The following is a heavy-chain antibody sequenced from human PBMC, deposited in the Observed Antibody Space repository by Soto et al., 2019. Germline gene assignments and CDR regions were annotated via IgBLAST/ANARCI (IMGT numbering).Heavy chain of an antibody. CDR1: GFTFSSYG. J-gene: IGHJ4*02. CDR3: ARYYYDSGSRGSSIDY. V-gene: IGHV3-33*01. D-gene: IGHD3-10*01. Sequence: QVQLVESGGGVVQPGRSLRLSCVASGFTFSSYGMHWVRQAPGKGLEWVAVIWHDGSIKYYADSVKGRFTISRDNSKNTLYLQMNSPRAEDTAVYYCARYYYDSGSRGSSIDYWGQGTLVTVSS. CDR2: IWHDGSIK.